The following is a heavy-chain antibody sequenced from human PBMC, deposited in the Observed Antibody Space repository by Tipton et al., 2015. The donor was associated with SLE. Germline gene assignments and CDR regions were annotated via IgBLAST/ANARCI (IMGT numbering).Heavy chain of an antibody. Sequence: SLRLSCAASGFSFSNYYMSWIRQAPGKGLEWVAFIRNDGSNKYYADSVKGRFTISRDNSKNTLYLQMNSLRAEDTAVYYCAKPQAHGPTEYGDYDYWGQGTLVTVSS. J-gene: IGHJ4*02. CDR3: AKPQAHGPTEYGDYDY. CDR1: GFSFSNYY. V-gene: IGHV3-30*02. D-gene: IGHD4-17*01. CDR2: IRNDGSNK.